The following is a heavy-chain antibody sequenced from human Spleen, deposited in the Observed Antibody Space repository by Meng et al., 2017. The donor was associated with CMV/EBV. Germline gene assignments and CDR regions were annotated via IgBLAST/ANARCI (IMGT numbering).Heavy chain of an antibody. V-gene: IGHV4-30-4*08. Sequence: QVQLQESGPGLVKPSQTLSLTCTVSGGSISSGDYYWSWIRQPPGKGLEWIGYIYYSGTTYYNPSLKSRIAISVDTSKNQFSLKLSSVTAADTAVYYCARGKGRSGPWDYWGQGTLVTVSS. D-gene: IGHD3-3*01. CDR2: IYYSGTT. J-gene: IGHJ4*02. CDR3: ARGKGRSGPWDY. CDR1: GGSISSGDYY.